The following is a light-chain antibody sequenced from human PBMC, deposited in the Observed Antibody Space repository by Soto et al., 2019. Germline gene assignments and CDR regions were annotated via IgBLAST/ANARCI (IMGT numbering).Light chain of an antibody. Sequence: QSALTQPASVSGSPGQSXTISXTXTSSDIGGSNYVSWYRHHPGKAPKLMIYEVSKRPSGVSNRFSGSKSGKTASLTISGXQAEDEADYYCSSYTSSSTDVFGTGTKV. CDR1: SSDIGGSNY. J-gene: IGLJ1*01. CDR2: EVS. V-gene: IGLV2-14*01. CDR3: SSYTSSSTDV.